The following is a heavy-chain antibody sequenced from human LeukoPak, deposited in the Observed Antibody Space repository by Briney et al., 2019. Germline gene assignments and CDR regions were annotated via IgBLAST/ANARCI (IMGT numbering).Heavy chain of an antibody. V-gene: IGHV5-51*01. CDR3: ARKTYGSGSYWFDP. CDR1: GYSFTSYW. CDR2: IYPDDSDT. J-gene: IGHJ5*02. D-gene: IGHD3-10*01. Sequence: GESLKISCKGSGYSFTSYWIGWVRQLPGKGLEWMGIIYPDDSDTRYSPSFQGQVTISADKSISTAYLQWSSLKASDTAIYYCARKTYGSGSYWFDPWGQGTLVTVSS.